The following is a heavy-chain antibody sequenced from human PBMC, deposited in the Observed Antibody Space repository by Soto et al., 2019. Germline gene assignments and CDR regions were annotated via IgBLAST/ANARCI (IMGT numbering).Heavy chain of an antibody. J-gene: IGHJ5*02. CDR3: ARSMYYYDSSGYYSPNWFDP. CDR2: ISAYNGNT. V-gene: IGHV1-18*01. D-gene: IGHD3-22*01. Sequence: GASVKVSCKASGYTFTSYGISWVRQAPGQGLEWMGWISAYNGNTNYAQKLQGRVTMTTDTSTSTAYMELRSLRSDDTAVYYCARSMYYYDSSGYYSPNWFDPWGQGTLVTVSS. CDR1: GYTFTSYG.